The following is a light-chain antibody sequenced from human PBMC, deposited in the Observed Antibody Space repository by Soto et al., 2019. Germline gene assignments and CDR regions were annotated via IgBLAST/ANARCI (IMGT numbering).Light chain of an antibody. CDR1: ESFLYSSNNKNY. J-gene: IGKJ5*01. CDR2: WAS. Sequence: DIVMTQSSDSLALSLGERATINCKSSESFLYSSNNKNYLAWYQQKTGQPPKLXIYWASTRESGVPDRFSGSGSGTDLNLTISRLQAEDVAVYYCQKYYSTPLTFGQGTRLEIK. V-gene: IGKV4-1*01. CDR3: QKYYSTPLT.